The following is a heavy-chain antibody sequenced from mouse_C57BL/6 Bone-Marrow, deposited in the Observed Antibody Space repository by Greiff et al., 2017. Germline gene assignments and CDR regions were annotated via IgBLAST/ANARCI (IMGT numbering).Heavy chain of an antibody. V-gene: IGHV5-6*01. Sequence: EVQLVESGGDLVKPGGSLKLSCAASGFTFSSYSMSWVRQTPDKRLELVATISSGGSYTYYPDSVKGRFTISRDNAKNTLYLQMSSLKSEDTAMYYCARRGNWDDYWGQGTTLTVSS. D-gene: IGHD4-1*01. J-gene: IGHJ2*01. CDR2: ISSGGSYT. CDR3: ARRGNWDDY. CDR1: GFTFSSYS.